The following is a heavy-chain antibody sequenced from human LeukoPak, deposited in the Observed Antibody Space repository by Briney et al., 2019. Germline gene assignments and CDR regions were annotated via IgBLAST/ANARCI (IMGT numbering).Heavy chain of an antibody. CDR3: ARHRRYCSSSNCYTFDY. Sequence: SETPSLTCAVSGYSISSGYYWGWIRQPPGKGLEWIGSIYNSGSTYYNPSLKSRVTISVDTSKDHFSLNLNSVTAADTAVYYCARHRRYCSSSNCYTFDYWGQGALVTVSS. J-gene: IGHJ4*02. V-gene: IGHV4-38-2*01. CDR1: GYSISSGYY. D-gene: IGHD2-2*02. CDR2: IYNSGST.